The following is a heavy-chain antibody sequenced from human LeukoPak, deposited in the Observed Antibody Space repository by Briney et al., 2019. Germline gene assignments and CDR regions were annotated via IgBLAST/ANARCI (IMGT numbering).Heavy chain of an antibody. Sequence: AGSLRLSCAASGFTFSSYWTHWVRQAPGKGLVWLSRINSDGSSTSYADSVKGRFTISRDNAKNTLYLQMNSLRADDAAVYYCARGPYSSGWYYFDYWGQGTLVTVSS. V-gene: IGHV3-74*01. CDR2: INSDGSST. CDR3: ARGPYSSGWYYFDY. J-gene: IGHJ4*02. CDR1: GFTFSSYW. D-gene: IGHD6-19*01.